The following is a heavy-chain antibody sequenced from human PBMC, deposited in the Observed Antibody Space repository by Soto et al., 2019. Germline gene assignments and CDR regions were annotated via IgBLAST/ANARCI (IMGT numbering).Heavy chain of an antibody. CDR2: ISYDGSNK. CDR3: FGGQYYFDY. V-gene: IGHV3-30*03. Sequence: QVQLVESGGGVVQPGRSLRLSCAASGFPFTTYGMHWVREGPGKGLEWVAVISYDGSNKYYADSVKGRFTISRDNSKNTLYLKMNSLSPEDTELDYCFGGQYYFDYRGQGTLVTVSS. J-gene: IGHJ4*02. CDR1: GFPFTTYG. D-gene: IGHD3-10*01.